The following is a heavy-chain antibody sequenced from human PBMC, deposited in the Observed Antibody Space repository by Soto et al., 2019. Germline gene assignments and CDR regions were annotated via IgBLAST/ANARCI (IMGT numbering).Heavy chain of an antibody. Sequence: GGSLRLSCAASGFTFSSYGMHWVRQAPGKGLEWVAVIWYDGSNKYYADSVKGRFTISRDNSKNTLYLQMNSLRAEDTAVYYCARARLYYDFWRAIGYGMDVWGQGTTVTVSS. CDR2: IWYDGSNK. J-gene: IGHJ6*02. CDR1: GFTFSSYG. V-gene: IGHV3-33*01. D-gene: IGHD3-3*01. CDR3: ARARLYYDFWRAIGYGMDV.